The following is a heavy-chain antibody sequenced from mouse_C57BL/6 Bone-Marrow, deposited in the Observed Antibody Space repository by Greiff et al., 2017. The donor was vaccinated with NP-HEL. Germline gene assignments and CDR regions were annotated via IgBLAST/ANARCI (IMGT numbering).Heavy chain of an antibody. CDR3: ARHEGYDYAMDY. V-gene: IGHV2-6-1*01. Sequence: QVQLQQSGPGLVAPSQSLSITCTVSGFSLTSYGVHWVRQPPGKGLEWLVVIWSDGSTTYNSALNSRLSISKDNSKSQVFLKMNSLQTDDTAMYYCARHEGYDYAMDYWGQGTSVTVSS. CDR2: IWSDGST. CDR1: GFSLTSYG. D-gene: IGHD3-2*02. J-gene: IGHJ4*01.